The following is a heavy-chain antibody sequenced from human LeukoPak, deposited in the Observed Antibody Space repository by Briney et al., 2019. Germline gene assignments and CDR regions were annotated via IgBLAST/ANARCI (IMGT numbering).Heavy chain of an antibody. CDR1: GFTFSSYS. CDR3: AKDVRDDDYGDFDAFDI. V-gene: IGHV3-48*01. J-gene: IGHJ3*02. Sequence: PRGSLRLSCAASGFTFSSYSMNWVRQAPGKGLEWVSYISSSSSTIYYADSVKGRFTISRDNAKNSLYLQMNSLRAEDTAVYYCAKDVRDDDYGDFDAFDIWGQGTMVTVSS. CDR2: ISSSSSTI. D-gene: IGHD4-17*01.